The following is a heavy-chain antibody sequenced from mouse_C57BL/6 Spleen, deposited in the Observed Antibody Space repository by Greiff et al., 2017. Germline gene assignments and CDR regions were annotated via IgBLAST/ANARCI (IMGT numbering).Heavy chain of an antibody. Sequence: VQLQQSGPGLVQPSQSLSITCTVSGFSLTSYGVHWVRQSPGKGLEWLGVIWSGGSTDYNAAFISRLSISKDNSKSQVFFKMNSLQADDTAIYXCASLYGSSLAWFAYWGQGNLVTVSA. J-gene: IGHJ3*01. D-gene: IGHD1-1*01. CDR3: ASLYGSSLAWFAY. CDR1: GFSLTSYG. V-gene: IGHV2-2*01. CDR2: IWSGGST.